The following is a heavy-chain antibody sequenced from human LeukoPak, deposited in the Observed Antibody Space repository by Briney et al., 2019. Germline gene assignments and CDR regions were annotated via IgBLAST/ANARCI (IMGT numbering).Heavy chain of an antibody. Sequence: PSETLSLTCTVSGGSISSYYWSWIRQPPGKGLEWIGYIYYSGSTNYNPSLKSRVTISVDTSKDQFSLKLSSVTAADTAVYYCARAPSGWYFLDYWGQGTLVTVSS. J-gene: IGHJ4*02. CDR3: ARAPSGWYFLDY. CDR1: GGSISSYY. D-gene: IGHD6-19*01. V-gene: IGHV4-59*01. CDR2: IYYSGST.